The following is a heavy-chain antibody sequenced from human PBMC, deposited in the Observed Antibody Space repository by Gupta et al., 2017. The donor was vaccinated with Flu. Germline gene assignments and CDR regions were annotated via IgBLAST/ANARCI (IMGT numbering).Heavy chain of an antibody. D-gene: IGHD6-13*01. Sequence: QLHLQESGQGLVKASETLSLKCPFSGASLSISDYFWGWIRQPPGQGLVWSGVVYDSGSTYHNESRHSRVSITVDASKTQFSLRLRSVIATYTALYFCARVVRTAMGSPLDYYYYMDVWGKGTTVNVS. J-gene: IGHJ6*03. CDR1: GASLSISDYF. CDR3: ARVVRTAMGSPLDYYYYMDV. V-gene: IGHV4-39*02. CDR2: VYDSGST.